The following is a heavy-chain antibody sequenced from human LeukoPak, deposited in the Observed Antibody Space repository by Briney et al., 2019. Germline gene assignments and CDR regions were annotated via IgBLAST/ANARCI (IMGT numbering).Heavy chain of an antibody. V-gene: IGHV4-39*07. CDR1: GGSIGSQSYY. CDR2: VYYSGST. CDR3: ARRNYDYVWGSYRYTGDFDY. D-gene: IGHD3-16*02. Sequence: SETLSLTCTVSGGSIGSQSYYRGWIRQPPGKGLEWIGSVYYSGSTYYNPSVKGRATISVDTSKNQFSLKLSSVTAADTAVYYCARRNYDYVWGSYRYTGDFDYWGQGTLVTVSS. J-gene: IGHJ4*02.